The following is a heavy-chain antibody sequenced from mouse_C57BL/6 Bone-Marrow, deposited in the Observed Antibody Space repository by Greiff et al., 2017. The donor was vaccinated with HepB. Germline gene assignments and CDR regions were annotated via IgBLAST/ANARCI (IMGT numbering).Heavy chain of an antibody. Sequence: EVQLVESGGGLVQPGGSLKLSCAASGFTFSDYYMYWVRQTPEKRLEWVAYISNGGGSTYYPDTVKGRFTISRDNAKNTLYLQMSRLKSEDTAMYYCARRGTHGGFAYWGQGTLVTVSA. J-gene: IGHJ3*01. D-gene: IGHD2-14*01. V-gene: IGHV5-12*01. CDR3: ARRGTHGGFAY. CDR1: GFTFSDYY. CDR2: ISNGGGST.